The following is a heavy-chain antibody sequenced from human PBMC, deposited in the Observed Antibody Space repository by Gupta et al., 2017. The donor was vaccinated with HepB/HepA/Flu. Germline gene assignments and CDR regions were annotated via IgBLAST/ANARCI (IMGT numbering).Heavy chain of an antibody. D-gene: IGHD1-14*01. Sequence: EVQLLESGGGLGQPGGSLRLSCTASGFTFSDYAMSWVRQAPGKGLEWVSIVNGSEFSTYEADSVGGRFIIYRDNVKNTVYLEMYRLRDDDTAIYYWARLTGRSRDFDLCDQGTLVPVSS. J-gene: IGHJ4*02. CDR1: GFTFSDYA. V-gene: IGHV3-23*01. CDR2: VNGSEFST. CDR3: ARLTGRSRDFDL.